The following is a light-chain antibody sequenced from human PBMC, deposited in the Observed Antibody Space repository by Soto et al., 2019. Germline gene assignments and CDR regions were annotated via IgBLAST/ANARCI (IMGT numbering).Light chain of an antibody. J-gene: IGKJ1*01. V-gene: IGKV3-11*01. CDR2: DAS. Sequence: EIVLTQSRATLSLSPGERATLSFRAIHSVSSYLAWYQQKPGQAPRLLIYDASNRATGIPARFSGSGSGTDFTLTISSLEPEDFAVYYCQQRSNWPLWTFGQGTKVDI. CDR1: HSVSSY. CDR3: QQRSNWPLWT.